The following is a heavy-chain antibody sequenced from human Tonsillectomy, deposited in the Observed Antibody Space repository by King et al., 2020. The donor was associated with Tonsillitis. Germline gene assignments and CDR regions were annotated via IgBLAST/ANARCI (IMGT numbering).Heavy chain of an antibody. V-gene: IGHV3-21*01. D-gene: IGHD1-26*01. J-gene: IGHJ2*01. CDR2: ISSSSSYI. CDR1: GFTFSSYS. Sequence: EVQLVESGGGLVKPGWSLRLSCAASGFTFSSYSMNWVRQAPGKGLEWVSSISSSSSYIYYADSVKGRFTISRDNAKNSLYLQMNSLRAEDTAVYYCARVWDWYFDLWGRGTLVTVSS. CDR3: ARVWDWYFDL.